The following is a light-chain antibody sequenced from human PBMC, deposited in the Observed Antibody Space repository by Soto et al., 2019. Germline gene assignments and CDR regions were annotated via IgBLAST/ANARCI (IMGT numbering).Light chain of an antibody. CDR2: DVS. CDR3: QQYGRSPT. Sequence: EIVLTQSPGTLSLSPGERATLSCRSSQSVSSNYLAWYQQKPDQAPRLVIYDVSGRATVIPDRFSGSGSGTDCTLTISRLEPEDFAVDYCQQYGRSPTFGQGTKVEIK. CDR1: QSVSSNY. J-gene: IGKJ1*01. V-gene: IGKV3-20*01.